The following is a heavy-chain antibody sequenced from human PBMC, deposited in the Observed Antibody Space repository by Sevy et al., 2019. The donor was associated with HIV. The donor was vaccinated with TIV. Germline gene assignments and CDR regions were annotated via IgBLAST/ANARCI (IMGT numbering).Heavy chain of an antibody. CDR1: GFTFNKYS. J-gene: IGHJ4*02. D-gene: IGHD2-8*01. Sequence: GGSLRLSCAASGFTFNKYSMSWVRQPPGKGLEWVATLSFGCGEINYADSVKGRFTISRENSKKSFYLQMNNLRAEDTALYYCAREGCTKPHDYWGQGTLVTVSS. CDR3: AREGCTKPHDY. V-gene: IGHV3-23*01. CDR2: LSFGCGEI.